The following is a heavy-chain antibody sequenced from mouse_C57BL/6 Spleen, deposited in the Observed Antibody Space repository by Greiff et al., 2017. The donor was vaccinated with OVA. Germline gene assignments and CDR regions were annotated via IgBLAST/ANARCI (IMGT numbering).Heavy chain of an antibody. CDR1: GYTFTDYE. J-gene: IGHJ2*01. CDR3: TRGPDY. V-gene: IGHV1-15*01. Sequence: SGAELVRPGASVTLSCKASGYTFTDYEMHWVKQTPVHGLEWIGAIDPETGGTAYNQKFKGKAILTADKSSSTAYMELRSLTSEDSAVYYCTRGPDYWGQGTTLTVSS. CDR2: IDPETGGT.